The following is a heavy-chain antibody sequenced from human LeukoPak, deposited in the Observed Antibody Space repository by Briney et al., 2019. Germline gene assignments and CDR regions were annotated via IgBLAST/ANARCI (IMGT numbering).Heavy chain of an antibody. D-gene: IGHD2-15*01. CDR2: IYPGDSDT. CDR1: GYSFTSYW. Sequence: GESLKISCQGSGYSFTSYWIGWVRQMPGKGLEWMGIIYPGDSDTRYSPSFQGQVTISADKSISTAYLQWSSLKASDTAMYYCARHRYCSGGSCYSRDYYYGMDVWGQGTTVTVSS. CDR3: ARHRYCSGGSCYSRDYYYGMDV. V-gene: IGHV5-51*01. J-gene: IGHJ6*02.